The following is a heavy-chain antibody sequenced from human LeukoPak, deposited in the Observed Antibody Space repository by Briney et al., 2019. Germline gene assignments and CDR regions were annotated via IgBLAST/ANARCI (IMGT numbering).Heavy chain of an antibody. D-gene: IGHD2-8*01. CDR1: GYTLTELS. CDR2: FDPEDGET. J-gene: IGHJ3*02. V-gene: IGHV1-24*01. Sequence: ASVKVSCKVSGYTLTELSMHWVRQAPGKGLEWMGGFDPEDGETIYAQKFQGRVTMTEDTSTVTAYMELSSLRSEDTAVYYCARYCTNGVCSLKAFDIWGQGTMVTVSS. CDR3: ARYCTNGVCSLKAFDI.